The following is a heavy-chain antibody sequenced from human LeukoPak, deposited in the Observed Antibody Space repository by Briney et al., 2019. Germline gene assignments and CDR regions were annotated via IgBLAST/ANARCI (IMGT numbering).Heavy chain of an antibody. Sequence: PSETLSLTCAVYGGSFSGYYWSWIRHPPGKGLEWIGSIYYSGSTYYNPSLKSRVTISVDTSKNQFSLKLSSVTAADTAVYYCARQSAYYYDSSGYGYWGQGTLVTLSS. D-gene: IGHD3-22*01. CDR2: IYYSGST. J-gene: IGHJ4*02. CDR3: ARQSAYYYDSSGYGY. V-gene: IGHV4-34*01. CDR1: GGSFSGYY.